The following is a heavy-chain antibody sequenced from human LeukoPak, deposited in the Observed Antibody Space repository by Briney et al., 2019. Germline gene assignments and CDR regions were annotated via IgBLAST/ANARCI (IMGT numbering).Heavy chain of an antibody. V-gene: IGHV3-11*01. J-gene: IGHJ2*01. CDR1: GFTFSDYY. CDR3: ARELTGDPYWYFDL. D-gene: IGHD7-27*01. Sequence: GGSLRLSCAASGFTFSDYYMSWIRQAPGKGLEWVSYISSSGSTIYYADSVKGRFTISRDNAKNSLYLQINSLRAEDTAVYYCARELTGDPYWYFDLWGRGTLVTVSS. CDR2: ISSSGSTI.